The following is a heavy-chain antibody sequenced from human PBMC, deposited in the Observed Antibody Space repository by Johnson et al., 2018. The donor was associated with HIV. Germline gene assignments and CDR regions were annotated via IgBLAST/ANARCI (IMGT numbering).Heavy chain of an antibody. J-gene: IGHJ3*02. V-gene: IGHV3-20*04. CDR2: FYRNGGSA. D-gene: IGHD3-22*01. Sequence: VQLVESGGGVVRPGGSLRLSCVASGFTLDDYDMSWVRQTPGKGLEWVSGFYRNGGSAGYAASVKGRFTISRDNAENSLYLQMNSLTAEDTALYYCARGSRYTYDNDDAHLLHAFDIWGQGTMVTVSS. CDR3: ARGSRYTYDNDDAHLLHAFDI. CDR1: GFTLDDYD.